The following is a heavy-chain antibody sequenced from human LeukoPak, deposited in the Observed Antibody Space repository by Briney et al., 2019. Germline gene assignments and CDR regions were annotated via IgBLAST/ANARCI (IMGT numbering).Heavy chain of an antibody. CDR1: GFTFSSYA. CDR3: AKVVSYYYDSSAACDI. CDR2: ISGSGGST. D-gene: IGHD3-22*01. Sequence: GGSLRLSCAASGFTFSSYAMSWVRQAPGKGLEWVSAISGSGGSTYYADSVKGRFTISRDNSKNTLYLQMNSLRAEDTAVYYCAKVVSYYYDSSAACDIWGQGTMVTVSS. V-gene: IGHV3-23*01. J-gene: IGHJ3*02.